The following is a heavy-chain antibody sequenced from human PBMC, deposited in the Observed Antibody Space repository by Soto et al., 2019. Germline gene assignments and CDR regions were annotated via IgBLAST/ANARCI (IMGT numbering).Heavy chain of an antibody. CDR3: SRYGVRYYYGMDV. D-gene: IGHD3-3*01. CDR1: GITASSNY. J-gene: IGHJ6*02. V-gene: IGHV3-53*01. Sequence: GGSRRLACGASGITASSNYMRWVRQAAGKGLEWVSVIYSGGSTYYADSVKGRFTISRDNSKNTLYLQMNSLRAEDTAVYYCSRYGVRYYYGMDVWRQGTTVAVSS. CDR2: IYSGGST.